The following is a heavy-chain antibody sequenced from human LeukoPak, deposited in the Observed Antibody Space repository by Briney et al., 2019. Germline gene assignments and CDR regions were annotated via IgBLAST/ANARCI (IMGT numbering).Heavy chain of an antibody. D-gene: IGHD5-18*01. V-gene: IGHV3-9*01. CDR3: ATIRGSIQLWPN. CDR1: GFTFDDYA. J-gene: IGHJ4*02. Sequence: GGSLRFSCAASGFTFDDYAMHWVRQAPGKGLEWVSGISWNSGSIGYADSVKGRFTISRDNAKNSLFLQMNSLRAEDTAVFYCATIRGSIQLWPNWGQGTLVTVSS. CDR2: ISWNSGSI.